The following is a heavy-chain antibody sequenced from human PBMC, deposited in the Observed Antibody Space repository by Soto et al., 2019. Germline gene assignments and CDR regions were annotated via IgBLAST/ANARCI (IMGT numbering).Heavy chain of an antibody. Sequence: ASVKVSCKASGYTFTSYGISWVRQAPGQGLEWMGRISAYNGNTDYAQKLQGRVTMTTDTSTSTAYMELRSLRSDDTAVYYCARGIAARPSQWFDPWGQGTLVTSPQ. CDR2: ISAYNGNT. CDR3: ARGIAARPSQWFDP. V-gene: IGHV1-18*01. J-gene: IGHJ5*02. CDR1: GYTFTSYG. D-gene: IGHD6-6*01.